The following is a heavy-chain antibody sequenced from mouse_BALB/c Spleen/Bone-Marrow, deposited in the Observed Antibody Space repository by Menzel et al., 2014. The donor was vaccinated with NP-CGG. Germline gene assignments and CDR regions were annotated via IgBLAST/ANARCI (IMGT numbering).Heavy chain of an antibody. Sequence: DVMLVESGGGLVQPGGSLKPSCAASGFTFSGYGMSWVRQTPDKGLELVATISGSGSSTYYPDSVKGRFTISRDNARNTLYLQMSSLKSEDTAMYYCARGRDWFDYWGQGTTLTVSS. V-gene: IGHV5-6-3*01. CDR2: ISGSGSST. J-gene: IGHJ2*01. D-gene: IGHD3-3*01. CDR1: GFTFSGYG. CDR3: ARGRDWFDY.